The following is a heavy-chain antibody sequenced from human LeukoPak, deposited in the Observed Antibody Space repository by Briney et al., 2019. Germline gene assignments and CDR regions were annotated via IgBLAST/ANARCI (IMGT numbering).Heavy chain of an antibody. J-gene: IGHJ6*02. CDR2: VDSGGSA. D-gene: IGHD6-6*01. CDR1: GFIVSGTY. CDR3: TRESLSRSRAMDV. V-gene: IGHV3-53*04. Sequence: GGSLRLSCAASGFIVSGTYMSWVRQVPGKGLEWVSVVDSGGSAFYADSVKGRFTISRHNSKKTLYLQMNSLRAEDTAIYYCTRESLSRSRAMDVWGQGTTGTVSS.